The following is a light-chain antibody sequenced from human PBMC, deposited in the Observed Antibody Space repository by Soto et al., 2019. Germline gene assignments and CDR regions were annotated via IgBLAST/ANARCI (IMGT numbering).Light chain of an antibody. CDR1: QTVDSTY. CDR3: QQFDNSSII. V-gene: IGKV3-20*01. Sequence: EVVLTQSPGTLSLSPGERATLSCRASQTVDSTYLAWYQQKPGQAPRLLIYDSSSRAPGIPDRFSGSGSGTDFTLSISRLEPEDFAVYYCQQFDNSSIIFGPGTKVDIK. J-gene: IGKJ3*01. CDR2: DSS.